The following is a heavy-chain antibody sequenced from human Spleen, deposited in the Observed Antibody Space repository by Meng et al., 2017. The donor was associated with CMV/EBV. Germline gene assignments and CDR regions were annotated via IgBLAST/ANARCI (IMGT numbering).Heavy chain of an antibody. CDR1: GFRFSSYV. CDR2: ISGSGGNT. J-gene: IGHJ3*01. D-gene: IGHD3-3*01. Sequence: GESLKISCAASGFRFSSYVMYWVRQAPGKGLEWVSTISGSGGNTYYADSVKGRFTISRDNSKNTLYLRMSSLRAEDTAVYYCARDSDDYDFWSAYYTDAFDFWGQGTMVTVSS. V-gene: IGHV3-23*01. CDR3: ARDSDDYDFWSAYYTDAFDF.